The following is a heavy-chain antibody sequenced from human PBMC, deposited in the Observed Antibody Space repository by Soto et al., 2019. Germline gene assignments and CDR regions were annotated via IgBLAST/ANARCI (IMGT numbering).Heavy chain of an antibody. CDR3: AIEYSSSPPYYPIGY. V-gene: IGHV1-69*13. CDR1: GGTFSSYS. Sequence: SVKVSCKASGGTFSSYSISWVRQAPGQGLEWMGGIIPIFGTANYAQKLQGRVTITADESTSTAYMELSSLRSEDTAVYYCAIEYSSSPPYYPIGYWGQGTLVTVSS. D-gene: IGHD6-6*01. J-gene: IGHJ4*02. CDR2: IIPIFGTA.